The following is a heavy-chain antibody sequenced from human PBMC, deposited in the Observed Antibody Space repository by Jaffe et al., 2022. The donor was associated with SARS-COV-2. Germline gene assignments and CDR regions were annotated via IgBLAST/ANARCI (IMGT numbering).Heavy chain of an antibody. CDR3: AKDGGGSGSYYNSGYFDY. V-gene: IGHV3-23*01. J-gene: IGHJ4*02. Sequence: EVQLLESGGGLVQPGGSLRLSCAASGFTFSSYAMSWVRQAPGKGLEWVSAISGSGGSTYYADSVKGRFTISRDNSKNTLYLQMNSLRAEDTAVYYCAKDGGGSGSYYNSGYFDYWGQGTLVTVSS. D-gene: IGHD3-10*01. CDR1: GFTFSSYA. CDR2: ISGSGGST.